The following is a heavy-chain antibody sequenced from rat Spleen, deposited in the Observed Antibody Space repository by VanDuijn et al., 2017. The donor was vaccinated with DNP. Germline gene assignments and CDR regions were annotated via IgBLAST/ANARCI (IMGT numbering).Heavy chain of an antibody. Sequence: EVQLVESGGGLVQPGRSMKLSCAASGFTFSHYYMAWVRQAPKKGLEWVATISTGGSRTDYPDSVKGRFTVSRDNARNSLHLQMNSLKSEDTATYYCASWAPIAPLSTSNYWGQGVMVTVSS. CDR3: ASWAPIAPLSTSNY. CDR2: ISTGGSRT. CDR1: GFTFSHYY. V-gene: IGHV5-25*01. D-gene: IGHD1-2*01. J-gene: IGHJ2*01.